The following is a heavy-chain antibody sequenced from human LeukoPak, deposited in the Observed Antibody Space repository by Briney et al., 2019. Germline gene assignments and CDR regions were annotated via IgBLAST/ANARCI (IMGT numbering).Heavy chain of an antibody. CDR1: GGTFSSYA. J-gene: IGHJ4*02. CDR2: IIPIFGTA. CDR3: AKTPVGMVTLDY. D-gene: IGHD5-24*01. V-gene: IGHV1-69*13. Sequence: SVKVSCKASGGTFSSYAISWVRQAPGQGLEWMGGIIPIFGTANYAQKFQGRVTITADESTSTAYMELSSLRSEDTAVYYCAKTPVGMVTLDYWGQGTLVTVSS.